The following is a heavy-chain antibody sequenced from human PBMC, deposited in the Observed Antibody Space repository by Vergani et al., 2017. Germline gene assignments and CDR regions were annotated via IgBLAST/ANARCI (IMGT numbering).Heavy chain of an antibody. CDR3: ARDAYCGGDCALGVDRDAFDI. V-gene: IGHV4-61*02. Sequence: QVQLQESGPGLVKPSQTFSLTCTVSGGSISSGSYYWSWIRQPAGKGLEWIGRIYTSGSTNYNPSLKSRVTISVDTSKNQFSLKLSSVTAADTAVYYCARDAYCGGDCALGVDRDAFDIWGQGTMVTVSS. J-gene: IGHJ3*02. CDR1: GGSISSGSYY. D-gene: IGHD2-21*02. CDR2: IYTSGST.